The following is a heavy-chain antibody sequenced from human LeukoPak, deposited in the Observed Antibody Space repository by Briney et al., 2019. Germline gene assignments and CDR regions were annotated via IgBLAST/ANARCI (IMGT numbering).Heavy chain of an antibody. CDR1: GGSISSHY. CDR3: ARRSGVLDSRDSRYHFDH. CDR2: IYYSGST. D-gene: IGHD3-22*01. J-gene: IGHJ4*02. Sequence: SETLSLTCIVSGGSISSHYWSWIRQPPGKGLEYIGYIYYSGSTDYIPSLKSRVTISLDTSKNQFSLNLSSVTAADTAVYYCARRSGVLDSRDSRYHFDHWGQGTLVTVSS. V-gene: IGHV4-59*11.